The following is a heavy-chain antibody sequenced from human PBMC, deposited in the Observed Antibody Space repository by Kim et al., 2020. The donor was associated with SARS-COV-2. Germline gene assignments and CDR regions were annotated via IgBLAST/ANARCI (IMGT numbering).Heavy chain of an antibody. V-gene: IGHV3-7*03. CDR2: IKPDGTGN. Sequence: GGSLRLSCAASGFTFSNHWMNWVRQAPGKGLEWVANIKPDGTGNSYVGAVTGRFTISRDKAENSMFLQMNSLRAENNGIYYCAKSRGYMAKADPWGQGTL. CDR1: GFTFSNHW. CDR3: AKSRGYMAKADP. D-gene: IGHD6-13*01. J-gene: IGHJ5*02.